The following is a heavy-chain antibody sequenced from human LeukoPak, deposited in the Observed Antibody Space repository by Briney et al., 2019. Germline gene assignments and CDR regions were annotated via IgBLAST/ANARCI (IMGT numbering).Heavy chain of an antibody. CDR1: GYTFTSYG. CDR3: ARDRVYCSSTSCYAGIGLGDY. V-gene: IGHV1-18*01. J-gene: IGHJ4*02. D-gene: IGHD2-2*01. CDR2: ISAYNGNT. Sequence: GASVKVSCKASGYTFTSYGISWVRQAPGQGLEWMGCISAYNGNTNYAQKLQGRVTMTTDTSTSTAYMELRSLRSDDTAVYYCARDRVYCSSTSCYAGIGLGDYWGQGTLVTVSS.